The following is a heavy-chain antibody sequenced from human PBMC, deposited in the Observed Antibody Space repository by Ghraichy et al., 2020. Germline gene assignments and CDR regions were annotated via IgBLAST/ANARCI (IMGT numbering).Heavy chain of an antibody. D-gene: IGHD1-26*01. CDR2: IYHSGST. CDR3: ARGGRWELLQPFDY. CDR1: GYSISSGYY. J-gene: IGHJ4*02. Sequence: SETLSLTCTVSGYSISSGYYWGWIRQPPGKGLEWIGNIYHSGSTYYNPSLKSRVTISVDTSKNQFSLKLSSVTAADTAVYYCARGGRWELLQPFDYWGQGTLVTVSS. V-gene: IGHV4-38-2*02.